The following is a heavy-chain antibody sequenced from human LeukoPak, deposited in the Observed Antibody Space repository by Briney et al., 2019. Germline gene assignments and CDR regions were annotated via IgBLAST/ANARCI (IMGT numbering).Heavy chain of an antibody. D-gene: IGHD3-22*01. CDR3: AKDQGVTMIGWFDP. J-gene: IGHJ5*02. Sequence: PGGSLRLSCAASGFIFSTYSMSWVRQAPGKGLEWVSAISGSGGSTYYADSVKGRFTISRDNSKNTLYLQMNSLRAEDTAVYYCAKDQGVTMIGWFDPWGQGTLVTVSS. V-gene: IGHV3-23*01. CDR1: GFIFSTYS. CDR2: ISGSGGST.